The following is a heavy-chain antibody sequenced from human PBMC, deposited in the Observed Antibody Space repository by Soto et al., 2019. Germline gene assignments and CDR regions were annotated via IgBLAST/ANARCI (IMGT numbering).Heavy chain of an antibody. V-gene: IGHV3-53*01. CDR3: ATWHLQEHAYDV. CDR1: GLTVSGKKY. Sequence: GGSLRLSCAVSGLTVSGKKYVAWVRQAPGRGLEWVSGFYDLDGTYYADSLKGRFTTSGDSSRTIVYLQMNGLRPEDTAVYYCATWHLQEHAYDVWGQGTTVTVSS. D-gene: IGHD4-4*01. J-gene: IGHJ3*01. CDR2: FYDLDGT.